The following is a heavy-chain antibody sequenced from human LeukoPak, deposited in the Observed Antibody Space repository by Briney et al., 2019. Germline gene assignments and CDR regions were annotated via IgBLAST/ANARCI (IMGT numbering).Heavy chain of an antibody. CDR3: ARDRYGSDWYFDL. D-gene: IGHD1-1*01. CDR1: GFTFGAYY. V-gene: IGHV3-11*04. J-gene: IGHJ2*01. CDR2: ISTSGSSI. Sequence: GGSLRLSCAASGFTFGAYYMSWIRQAPGKGLEWVSYISTSGSSISYADSVRGRFTISRDNAKNSLYLQMNSLRAEDTAVYYCARDRYGSDWYFDLWGRGILVTVSS.